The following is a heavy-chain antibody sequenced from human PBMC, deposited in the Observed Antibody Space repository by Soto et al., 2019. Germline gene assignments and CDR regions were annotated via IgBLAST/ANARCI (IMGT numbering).Heavy chain of an antibody. CDR1: GGTFSSYA. CDR2: IIPIFGTA. Sequence: QVQLVQSGAEVKKPGSSVEVSCKASGGTFSSYAISWVRQAPGQGLEWMGGIIPIFGTANYAQKFQGRVTITADESTSTAYMELSSLRSEDTAVYYCASSVVFFGVASYYFDYWGQGTLVTVSS. D-gene: IGHD3-3*01. CDR3: ASSVVFFGVASYYFDY. J-gene: IGHJ4*02. V-gene: IGHV1-69*01.